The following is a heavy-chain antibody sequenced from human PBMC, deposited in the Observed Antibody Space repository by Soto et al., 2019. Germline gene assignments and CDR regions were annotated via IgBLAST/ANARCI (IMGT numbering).Heavy chain of an antibody. J-gene: IGHJ5*02. D-gene: IGHD2-21*01. CDR2: ISTSGTTT. V-gene: IGHV3-11*01. CDR1: GFTFSDYY. Sequence: QGQLVESGGGLVKPGGTLRLSCVASGFTFSDYYMNWIRQAPGTGLEWISYISTSGTTTYYADSVKGRFTISRDNANNSLYLQLHSLRAADTALYSRARHAIAERLKKTWFAPWGQGTMVSVSS. CDR3: ARHAIAERLKKTWFAP.